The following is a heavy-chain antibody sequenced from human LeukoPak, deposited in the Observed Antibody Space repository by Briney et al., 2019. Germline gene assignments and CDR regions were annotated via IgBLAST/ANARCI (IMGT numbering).Heavy chain of an antibody. CDR2: MSVSSGLI. CDR1: GFTFSSYS. Sequence: PGGSLRLSCAASGFTFSSYSMNLVRQAPGKGLEWVSSMSVSSGLIYYADSVKGRFTISRDNAKSSLYLQMNRLRVEDTAVYYCAREFAGSASGAGYWGQGTLVTASS. D-gene: IGHD1-26*01. V-gene: IGHV3-21*01. CDR3: AREFAGSASGAGY. J-gene: IGHJ4*02.